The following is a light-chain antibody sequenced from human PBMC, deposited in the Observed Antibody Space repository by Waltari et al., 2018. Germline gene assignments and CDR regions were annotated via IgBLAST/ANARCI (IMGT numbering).Light chain of an antibody. CDR3: QQYNNWPPKKIT. CDR1: QGIGTH. V-gene: IGKV3-15*01. Sequence: EIVLTQSPAKMSVAPGERATLSCRASQGIGTHLAWYQHKPCQAPRLLIYDASTRATDFPARFSGSGSETEFTLTINSLQSADYAVYYCQQYNNWPPKKITFGGGTKVEIK. CDR2: DAS. J-gene: IGKJ4*01.